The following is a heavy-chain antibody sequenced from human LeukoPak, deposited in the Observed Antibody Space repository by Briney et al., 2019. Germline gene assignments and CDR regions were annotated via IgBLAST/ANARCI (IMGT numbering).Heavy chain of an antibody. CDR1: GFTFSDYY. D-gene: IGHD3-16*02. CDR2: ISSSGSTI. J-gene: IGHJ1*01. CDR3: ARDGNDYVWGSYRFQH. V-gene: IGHV3-11*04. Sequence: GGSLRLSCAASGFTFSDYYMSWIRQAPGKGLEWVSYISSSGSTIYYADSVKGRFTISRDNAKNSLYLQMNSLRAEDTAVYYCARDGNDYVWGSYRFQHWGQGTLVTVSS.